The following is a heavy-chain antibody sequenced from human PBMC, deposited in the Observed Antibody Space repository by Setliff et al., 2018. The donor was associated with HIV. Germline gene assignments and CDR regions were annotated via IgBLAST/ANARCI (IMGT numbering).Heavy chain of an antibody. CDR3: ARGTTVPFTNSWYYVDS. V-gene: IGHV4-34*01. J-gene: IGHJ4*02. CDR2: INQSGSA. CDR1: GGSFTAHF. Sequence: SETLSLTCAVYGGSFTAHFWAWIRQPPGKGLQWIGGINQSGSANYNPSLKSRATISRDTSKSQFSLKLTSVTAADTGVYFCARGTTVPFTNSWYYVDSWGRGSPVTVSS. D-gene: IGHD6-13*01.